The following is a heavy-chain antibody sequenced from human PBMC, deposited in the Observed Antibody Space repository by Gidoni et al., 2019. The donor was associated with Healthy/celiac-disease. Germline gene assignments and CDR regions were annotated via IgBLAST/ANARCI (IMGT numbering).Heavy chain of an antibody. Sequence: QVQLVESGGGVVQPGRSLRLSCAASGLTFSMYGFHWVRQAPGKGPEWVAVIWYDGSEKYYADSVKGRFTISRDNSKNTLYLQMNSLRAEDTAVYHCARAQGATLYYFDSWGQGTLVTVSS. CDR1: GLTFSMYG. V-gene: IGHV3-33*01. J-gene: IGHJ4*02. CDR2: IWYDGSEK. CDR3: ARAQGATLYYFDS. D-gene: IGHD1-26*01.